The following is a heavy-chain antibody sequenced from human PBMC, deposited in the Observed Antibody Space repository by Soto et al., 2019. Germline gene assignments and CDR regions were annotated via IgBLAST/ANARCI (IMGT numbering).Heavy chain of an antibody. CDR1: GFTFSSYA. J-gene: IGHJ4*02. V-gene: IGHV3-23*01. CDR3: AKARRGYYISPILN. D-gene: IGHD3-3*01. Sequence: QTGGSLRLSCAASGFTFSSYAMSWVRQAPGKGLEWVSAISGSGGSTYYADSVKGRFTISRDNSKNTLYLQMNSLRAEDTAVYYCAKARRGYYISPILNWGQGTLVTVSS. CDR2: ISGSGGST.